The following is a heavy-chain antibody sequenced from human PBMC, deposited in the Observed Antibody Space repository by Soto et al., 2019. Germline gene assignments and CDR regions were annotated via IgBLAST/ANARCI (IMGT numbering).Heavy chain of an antibody. CDR2: ISTYNGNT. J-gene: IGHJ4*02. V-gene: IGHV1-18*04. CDR1: GYTFTSHV. D-gene: IGHD6-19*01. CDR3: ARSEERVGYSSGPDDY. Sequence: ASVKVSCKASGYTFTSHVINWVRQAPGQGLEWMGWISTYNGNTHYAQKLQGRVTMTTDTSTSTAYMELRSLRSDDTAVYYCARSEERVGYSSGPDDYWGQGTLVTVSS.